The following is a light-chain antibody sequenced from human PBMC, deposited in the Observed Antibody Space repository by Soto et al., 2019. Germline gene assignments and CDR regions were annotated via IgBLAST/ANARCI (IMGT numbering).Light chain of an antibody. CDR2: AAS. CDR1: QSISSY. Sequence: DIQMTQSPSSLSASVGGRVTITCRASQSISSYLNWYQQKPGKAPKLLIYAASSLQSGVPSRFSGIGSGTDFTLTISSLQPEDFAAYYCQQSYSTLTFGGGTKVEIK. CDR3: QQSYSTLT. V-gene: IGKV1-39*01. J-gene: IGKJ4*01.